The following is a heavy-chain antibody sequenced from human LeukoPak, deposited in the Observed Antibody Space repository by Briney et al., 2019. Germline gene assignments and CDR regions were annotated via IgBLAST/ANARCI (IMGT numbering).Heavy chain of an antibody. V-gene: IGHV1-46*02. CDR1: GYTFNSYY. CDR3: ASSSSGWEQRARFDY. Sequence: ASVTVSCKASGYTFNSYYMHWVRQAPGQGLEWMGIINPSSGSTSYAQNFKGRVTMTRDTSTSTVYMELSSLRSEDTAVYYCASSSSGWEQRARFDYWGQGTQVTVSS. D-gene: IGHD6-19*01. CDR2: INPSSGST. J-gene: IGHJ4*02.